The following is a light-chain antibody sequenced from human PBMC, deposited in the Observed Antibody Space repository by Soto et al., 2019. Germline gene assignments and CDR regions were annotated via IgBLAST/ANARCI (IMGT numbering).Light chain of an antibody. CDR2: EVS. J-gene: IGLJ1*01. CDR3: SLYTSENAYV. Sequence: QSALTQPPSVSGSPGQSVTISCTGTSTDFVSYNRVSWYQQPPGTAPKLMIYEVSKRPSGVPDRFSGSKSGNTASLTISGLQAADEADYYCSLYTSENAYVFGTGTQLPS. V-gene: IGLV2-18*01. CDR1: STDFVSYNR.